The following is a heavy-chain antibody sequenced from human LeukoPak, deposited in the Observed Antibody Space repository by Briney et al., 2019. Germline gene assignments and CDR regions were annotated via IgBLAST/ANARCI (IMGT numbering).Heavy chain of an antibody. J-gene: IGHJ6*02. V-gene: IGHV3-30*18. Sequence: GRSLRLSCAASGFTFSSYGMHWVRQAPGKGLEWVAVISYDGSNKYYADSVKGRFTISRNNSKNTLYLQMNSLRAEDTAVYYCAKDLPRVVAATQWSYYYYGMDVWGQGTTVTVSS. CDR1: GFTFSSYG. D-gene: IGHD2-15*01. CDR3: AKDLPRVVAATQWSYYYYGMDV. CDR2: ISYDGSNK.